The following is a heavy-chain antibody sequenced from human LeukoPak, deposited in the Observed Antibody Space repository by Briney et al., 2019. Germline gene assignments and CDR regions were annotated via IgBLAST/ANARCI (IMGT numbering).Heavy chain of an antibody. CDR2: IYSTGST. J-gene: IGHJ4*02. CDR1: GGSISSYY. Sequence: SETLSHTCTVSGGSISSYYWSWIRQPPGKGLEWIGYIYSTGSTNYNPSLKSRATISLDTSKNQFSPRLTSLTAADTAVYYCARQGRSSGPWGYWGQGTLVTVSS. D-gene: IGHD6-19*01. CDR3: ARQGRSSGPWGY. V-gene: IGHV4-59*08.